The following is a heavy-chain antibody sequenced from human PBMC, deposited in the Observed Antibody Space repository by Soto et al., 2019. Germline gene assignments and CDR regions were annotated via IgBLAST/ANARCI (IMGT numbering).Heavy chain of an antibody. D-gene: IGHD6-19*01. CDR2: IKSKTDGGTT. V-gene: IGHV3-15*07. CDR3: TPIAVAGYYYFDY. Sequence: PGGSLRLSCAASGFTFSNAWMNWVRQAPGKGLEWVGRIKSKTDGGTTDYAAPVKGRFTITRDDSKNTLYLQMNSLKTEDTAVYYCTPIAVAGYYYFDYWGQGTLVTVS. CDR1: GFTFSNAW. J-gene: IGHJ4*02.